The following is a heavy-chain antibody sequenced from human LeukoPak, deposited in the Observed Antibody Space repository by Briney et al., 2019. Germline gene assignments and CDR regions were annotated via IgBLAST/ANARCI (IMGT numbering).Heavy chain of an antibody. D-gene: IGHD1-26*01. CDR3: ARDPEGGIGPYYYGMDV. CDR2: IYYSGST. CDR1: GGSISSGGYY. V-gene: IGHV4-31*03. J-gene: IGHJ6*02. Sequence: PSETLSLTCTVSGGSISSGGYYWSWTRQHPGKGLEWIGYIYYSGSTYYNPSLKSRVTISVDTSKNQFSLKLSSVTAADTAVYYCARDPEGGIGPYYYGMDVWGQGTTVTVSS.